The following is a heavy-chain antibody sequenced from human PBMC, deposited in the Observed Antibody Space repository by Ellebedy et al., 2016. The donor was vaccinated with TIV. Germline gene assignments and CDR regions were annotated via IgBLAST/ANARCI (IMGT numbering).Heavy chain of an antibody. V-gene: IGHV4-39*07. J-gene: IGHJ3*02. CDR2: IYFIGHT. D-gene: IGHD3-9*01. CDR3: ATYTYNVLTGYGAFDI. CDR1: DDSFGSSRLS. Sequence: SETLSLTCTVSDDSFGSSRLSWGWIRQPPGTGLEWIGNIYFIGHTYYNPSLRGRVTISLDGPQSQFSLRLSSVIAADTAVYYCATYTYNVLTGYGAFDIWGQGTMVTVSS.